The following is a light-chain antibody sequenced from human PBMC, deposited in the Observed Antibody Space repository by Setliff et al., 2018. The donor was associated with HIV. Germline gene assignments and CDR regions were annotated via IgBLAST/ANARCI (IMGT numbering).Light chain of an antibody. CDR2: DVS. Sequence: QSVLTQPASVSGSPGQSITISCTGTSSDVGGYNYVSWYQQHPGEAPRLLIYDVSYRFSGISRRFSGSESGSTASLTISGLQTEDEADYYCTSYTDNSALEVCGAGTKGTV. CDR1: SSDVGGYNY. CDR3: TSYTDNSALEV. V-gene: IGLV2-14*03. J-gene: IGLJ1*01.